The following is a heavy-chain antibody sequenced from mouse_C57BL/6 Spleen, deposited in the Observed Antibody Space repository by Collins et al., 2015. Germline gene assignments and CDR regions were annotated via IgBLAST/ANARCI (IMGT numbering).Heavy chain of an antibody. V-gene: IGHV1-87*01. J-gene: IGHJ2*01. CDR2: IYPGDGDT. Sequence: QVQLQQSGAELARPGASVKLSCKASGYTFTSYRMQWVKQRPGQGLEWIGAIYPGDGDTRYTQKFKDKATLTADKSSSTAYMQLSSLASEDSAVYYCARAYRYDEGYFDYWGQGSTLTVSS. D-gene: IGHD2-14*01. CDR1: GYTFTSYR. CDR3: ARAYRYDEGYFDY.